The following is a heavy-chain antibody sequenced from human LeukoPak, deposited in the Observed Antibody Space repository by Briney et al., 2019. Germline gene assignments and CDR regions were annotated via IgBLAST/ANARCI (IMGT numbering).Heavy chain of an antibody. V-gene: IGHV4-34*01. CDR3: ARGPRHPQLVWAGRWVYFDY. J-gene: IGHJ4*02. CDR2: INHSGST. Sequence: PSETLSLTRTVSGGSISSYYWSWIRQPPGKGLEWIGEINHSGSTNYNPSLKSRVTISVDTSKNQFSLKLSSVTAADTAVYYCARGPRHPQLVWAGRWVYFDYWGQGTLVTVSS. D-gene: IGHD6-6*01. CDR1: GGSISSYY.